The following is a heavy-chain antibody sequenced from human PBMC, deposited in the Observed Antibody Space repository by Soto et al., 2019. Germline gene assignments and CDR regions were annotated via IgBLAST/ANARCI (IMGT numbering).Heavy chain of an antibody. V-gene: IGHV3-7*01. Sequence: QAGGSLRLSCAASGFTFSSYWMSWVRQAPGKGLEWVANIKQDGSEKYYVDSVKGRFTISRDNAKNSLYLQMNSLRAEDTAVYYCARFWSGYYTAGYYFDYWGQGTLVTVSS. CDR3: ARFWSGYYTAGYYFDY. J-gene: IGHJ4*02. CDR2: IKQDGSEK. CDR1: GFTFSSYW. D-gene: IGHD3-3*01.